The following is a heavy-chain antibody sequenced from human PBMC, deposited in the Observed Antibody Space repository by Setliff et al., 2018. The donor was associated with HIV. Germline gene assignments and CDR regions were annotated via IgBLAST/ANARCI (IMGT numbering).Heavy chain of an antibody. D-gene: IGHD5-12*01. CDR1: GGSISNYY. CDR2: VYFTGNT. Sequence: PSETLSLTCTVSGGSISNYYWSWIRQPPGKGLEWIGYVYFTGNTNYNPSLKSRVTISLDTSKNQFSLKLSSVTAADTAVYFCARHGAYEAYYDYMDVWGKGTTVTVSS. CDR3: ARHGAYEAYYDYMDV. V-gene: IGHV4-59*01. J-gene: IGHJ6*03.